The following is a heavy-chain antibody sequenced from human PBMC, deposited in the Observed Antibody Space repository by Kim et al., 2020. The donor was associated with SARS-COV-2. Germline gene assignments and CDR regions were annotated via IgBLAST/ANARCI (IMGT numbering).Heavy chain of an antibody. CDR2: IYGGGNFT. V-gene: IGHV3-23*03. Sequence: GGSLRLSCAASGFTFSSYAMSWVRQAPGKGLEWVSVIYGGGNFTYYADSVKGRFTISRDNSKNTLYLQMTSLRGEDTAVYYCAKCVWSSASWYEAWGQGTLITVSS. J-gene: IGHJ5*02. CDR3: AKCVWSSASWYEA. D-gene: IGHD3-3*01. CDR1: GFTFSSYA.